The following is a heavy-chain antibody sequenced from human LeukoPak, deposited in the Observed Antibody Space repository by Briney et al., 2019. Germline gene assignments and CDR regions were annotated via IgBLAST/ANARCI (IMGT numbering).Heavy chain of an antibody. CDR3: STDLYDY. Sequence: GGSPRLSCAASRYTFNNAWMSWVRQAPGKGLEWVGRIKSKTDGGTTDYAAPVKGRFTISRDDSKNTLYLQMNSLKNEDTAVYYCSTDLYDYWGQGTLVTVSS. CDR1: RYTFNNAW. CDR2: IKSKTDGGTT. J-gene: IGHJ4*02. V-gene: IGHV3-15*01.